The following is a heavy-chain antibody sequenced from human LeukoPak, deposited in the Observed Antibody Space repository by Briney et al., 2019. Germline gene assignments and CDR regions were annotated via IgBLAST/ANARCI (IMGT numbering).Heavy chain of an antibody. D-gene: IGHD3-3*01. CDR2: NSGSGGST. CDR3: AKGVTGVAGRHYFDY. J-gene: IGHJ4*02. Sequence: GGSLRLSCAASGFTSSSYAMSGARQAPGKGLEWGSANSGSGGSTYYADSVKGRFTISRDNSKNTLDLQMNSLRAEDTAVYYCAKGVTGVAGRHYFDYWGQGTLVTVSS. CDR1: GFTSSSYA. V-gene: IGHV3-23*01.